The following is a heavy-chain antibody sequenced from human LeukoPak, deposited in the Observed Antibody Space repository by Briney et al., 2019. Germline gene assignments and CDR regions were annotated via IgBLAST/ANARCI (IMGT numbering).Heavy chain of an antibody. V-gene: IGHV3-21*06. J-gene: IGHJ4*02. Sequence: GGSLRLSCTASGFTFSDCDMSWLRQAPGKGLQWVSSISYMGDHRYYADSAKGRFTISRDNAKNSLYLQMDNLRADDTAVYYCGKAFPPLRVAAAGDYWGQGTLVTVSS. D-gene: IGHD6-25*01. CDR1: GFTFSDCD. CDR3: GKAFPPLRVAAAGDY. CDR2: ISYMGDHR.